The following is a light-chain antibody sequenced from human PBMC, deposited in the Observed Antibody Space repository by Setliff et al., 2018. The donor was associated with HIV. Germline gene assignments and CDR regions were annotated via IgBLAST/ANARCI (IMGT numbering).Light chain of an antibody. J-gene: IGLJ1*01. V-gene: IGLV2-14*03. CDR1: TRDVGGGSNY. Sequence: QSALTQPASVSGSPGQSITISCTGTTRDVGGGSNYVSWYQQHPGKAPRLIIFEVSKRPSGVSNRFSGSKSANTASLTISGLQAEDEADYYCSSYTSSSTYVFGTGTKVTVL. CDR3: SSYTSSSTYV. CDR2: EVS.